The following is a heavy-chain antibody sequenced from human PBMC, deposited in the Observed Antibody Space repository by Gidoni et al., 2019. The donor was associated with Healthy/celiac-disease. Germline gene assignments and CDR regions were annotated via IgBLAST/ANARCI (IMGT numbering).Heavy chain of an antibody. Sequence: QVQLVESGGGVVQPGRSLRLSCAASGFTFSRYGMHWVRQAPGKGLEWVAVISYDGSNKSYADSVKGRFTISRDNSKNTLYLQMNSLRAEDTAVYYCAKGPYSSSHFDYWGQGTLVTVSS. CDR3: AKGPYSSSHFDY. J-gene: IGHJ4*02. CDR1: GFTFSRYG. CDR2: ISYDGSNK. V-gene: IGHV3-30*18. D-gene: IGHD6-13*01.